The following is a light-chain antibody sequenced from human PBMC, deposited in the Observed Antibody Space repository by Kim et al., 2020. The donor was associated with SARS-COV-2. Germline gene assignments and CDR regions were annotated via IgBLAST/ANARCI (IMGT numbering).Light chain of an antibody. J-gene: IGLJ3*02. CDR3: QVWDSSTDHRV. V-gene: IGLV3-21*04. CDR2: YDT. Sequence: SYELTQPPSVSVAPGKTARIACGGNNIGSKSVNWYQQKPGQAPVLVIYYDTDRPSGIPERFSGSNSGNTATLTVTRVEAGDEADYYCQVWDSSTDHRVFGGGTKVTV. CDR1: NIGSKS.